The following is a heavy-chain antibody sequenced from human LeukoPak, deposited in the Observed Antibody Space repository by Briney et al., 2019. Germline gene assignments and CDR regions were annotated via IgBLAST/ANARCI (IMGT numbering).Heavy chain of an antibody. J-gene: IGHJ4*02. CDR1: GGSISSGGYY. CDR2: IYHSGST. Sequence: SETLSLTCTVSGGSISSGGYYWSWIRQPPGKGLEWIGYIYHSGSTYYNPSLKSRVTISVDRSKNQFSLKLSSVTAADTAVYYCALGRHKNNYYYFDYWGQGTLVTVS. V-gene: IGHV4-30-2*01. CDR3: ALGRHKNNYYYFDY. D-gene: IGHD1/OR15-1a*01.